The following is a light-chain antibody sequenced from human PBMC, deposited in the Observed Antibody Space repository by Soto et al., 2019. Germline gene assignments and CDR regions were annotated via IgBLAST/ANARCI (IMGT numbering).Light chain of an antibody. CDR3: QQTYNAPFT. V-gene: IGKV1-39*01. Sequence: DIQLTQSPSSLSASVGDRVTITCQASQSIDSFLIWYQQKPGIAPKVLIYAPSSLQSGVPSRFSGSGSGTDFTLTINSLQPEDFATYYCQQTYNAPFTFGQGTKLDI. CDR2: APS. CDR1: QSIDSF. J-gene: IGKJ2*01.